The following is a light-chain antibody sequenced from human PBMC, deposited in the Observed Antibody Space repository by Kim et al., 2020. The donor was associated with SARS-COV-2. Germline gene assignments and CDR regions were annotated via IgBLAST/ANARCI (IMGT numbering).Light chain of an antibody. CDR2: PIN. V-gene: IGLV1-44*01. CDR3: ATWDVSLDPWV. Sequence: TISFPSSNSHFRVNTVNWYQQFPGTAPILLIYPINQRPSGLPDRFSGSKSGTSASLALSGLLSEDEADYYCATWDVSLDPWVFGGGTQLTVL. J-gene: IGLJ3*02. CDR1: NSHFRVNT.